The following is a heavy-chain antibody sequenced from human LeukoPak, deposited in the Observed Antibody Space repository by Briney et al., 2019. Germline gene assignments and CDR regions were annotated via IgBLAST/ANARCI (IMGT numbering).Heavy chain of an antibody. Sequence: SKTLSLTCTVSGGSISSSSYYWGWIRQPPGKGLEWIGSIYYSGSTYYNPSLKSRVTISVDTSKNQFSLKLSSVTAADTAVYYCASLWPHYYYYYYYMDVWGKGTTVTVSS. CDR1: GGSISSSSYY. CDR2: IYYSGST. J-gene: IGHJ6*03. D-gene: IGHD3-10*01. CDR3: ASLWPHYYYYYYYMDV. V-gene: IGHV4-39*01.